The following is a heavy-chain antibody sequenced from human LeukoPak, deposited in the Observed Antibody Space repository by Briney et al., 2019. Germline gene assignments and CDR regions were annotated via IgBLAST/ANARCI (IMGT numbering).Heavy chain of an antibody. CDR1: GYTFTSYG. CDR3: AADVIYESD. V-gene: IGHV1-18*01. D-gene: IGHD2/OR15-2a*01. J-gene: IGHJ4*02. CDR2: ISAYNGNT. Sequence: ASVKVSCKASGYTFTSYGISWVRQAPGQGLEWMGWISAYNGNTNYAQKFQERVTITRDMSTSTAYMELSSLRAEDTAVYYCAADVIYESDWGQGTLVTVSS.